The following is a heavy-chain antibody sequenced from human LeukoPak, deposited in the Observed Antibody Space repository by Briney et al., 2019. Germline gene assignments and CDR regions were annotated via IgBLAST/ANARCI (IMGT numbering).Heavy chain of an antibody. V-gene: IGHV3-74*01. D-gene: IGHD3-16*01. CDR1: GFPFSSHW. CDR2: FISDGSST. CDR3: ASIYDYLDY. Sequence: GGSLDLSFVASGFPFSSHWMHWVRQAPGKGLVWFARFISDGSSTAYADSLKDRFTISRDNAKNTLYLQMNSLRAEDTAVYYCASIYDYLDYWGQGTLVTVSA. J-gene: IGHJ4*02.